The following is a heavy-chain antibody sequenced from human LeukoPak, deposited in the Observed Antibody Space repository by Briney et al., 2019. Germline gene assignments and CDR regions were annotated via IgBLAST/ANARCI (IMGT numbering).Heavy chain of an antibody. D-gene: IGHD6-13*01. V-gene: IGHV3-23*01. CDR3: AKPYSSSWYNFDY. J-gene: IGHJ4*02. CDR2: ISGSGGST. CDR1: GFTFSSSA. Sequence: GTLRLSCAASGFTFSSSAMSWVRQAPGKGLEWVSAISGSGGSTYYADSVKGRFTISRDNSKNTLYLQMNSLRAEDTAVYYCAKPYSSSWYNFDYWGQGTLVTVSS.